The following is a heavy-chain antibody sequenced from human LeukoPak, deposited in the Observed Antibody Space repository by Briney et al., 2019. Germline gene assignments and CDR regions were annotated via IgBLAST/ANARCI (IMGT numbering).Heavy chain of an antibody. J-gene: IGHJ4*02. V-gene: IGHV1-18*04. CDR1: GYTFTGYY. CDR2: ISAYNGNT. D-gene: IGHD5-18*01. Sequence: ASVKVSCKASGYTFTGYYMHWVRQAPGQGPEWMGWISAYNGNTNYVQKFQGRVTMTTDTSTNTAYMELRSLRSDDTAVYYCARDLGEDTTMIFFDYWGQGTLVTVSS. CDR3: ARDLGEDTTMIFFDY.